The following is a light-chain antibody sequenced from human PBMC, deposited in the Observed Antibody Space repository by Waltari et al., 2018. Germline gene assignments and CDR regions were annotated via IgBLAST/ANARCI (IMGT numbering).Light chain of an antibody. Sequence: QSVLTQPHSASGTPGQRLTISCSGSSSNIGGNPVYWYQQLPGTAHKLLIDRNNQRPSGVPDRFSGSKSGTSASLAISGLRSEDEADYSCAAWDDSLSGVVFGGGTKLTVL. CDR3: AAWDDSLSGVV. J-gene: IGLJ2*01. CDR1: SSNIGGNP. V-gene: IGLV1-47*01. CDR2: RNN.